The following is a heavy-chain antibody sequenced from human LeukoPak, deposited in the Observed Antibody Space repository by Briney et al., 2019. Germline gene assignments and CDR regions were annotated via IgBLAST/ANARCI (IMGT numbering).Heavy chain of an antibody. D-gene: IGHD2-2*01. CDR2: IGSSSTAI. V-gene: IGHV3-48*02. Sequence: RPGGSLRLSCAASGFTFSDYSMNWVRQAPGKGLEWVSYIGSSSTAIFYADSVKGRFTISRDNAKNSLFLQMNSLRDEDTAVYYCARDVYCSSTSCYVHAFDIWGQGTMVTVSS. J-gene: IGHJ3*02. CDR1: GFTFSDYS. CDR3: ARDVYCSSTSCYVHAFDI.